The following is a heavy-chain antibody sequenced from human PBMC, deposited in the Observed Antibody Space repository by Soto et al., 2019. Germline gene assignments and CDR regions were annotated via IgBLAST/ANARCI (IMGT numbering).Heavy chain of an antibody. CDR3: SSSESYYYYGMDV. J-gene: IGHJ6*02. Sequence: SETLSLTCTVSGGSISSYYWSWIRQPPGKGLEWIGYIYYSGSTNYNPSLKSRVTISVDTSKSQFSLKLSSVTAAVTAVYYCSSSESYYYYGMDVRGQGTTVTVSS. CDR1: GGSISSYY. V-gene: IGHV4-59*01. CDR2: IYYSGST. D-gene: IGHD6-6*01.